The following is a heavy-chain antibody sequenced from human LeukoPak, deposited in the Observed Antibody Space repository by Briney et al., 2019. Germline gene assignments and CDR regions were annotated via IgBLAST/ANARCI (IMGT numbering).Heavy chain of an antibody. CDR1: GYTFTGYH. D-gene: IGHD3-22*01. J-gene: IGHJ4*02. V-gene: IGHV1-2*04. CDR3: ARAGHYYDSSGYYPDY. CDR2: INPNSGGT. Sequence: ASVKVSCKASGYTFTGYHMHWVRQAPGQGLEWMGWINPNSGGTNYAQKFQGWVTMTRDTSISTAYMELSRLRSDDTAVYYCARAGHYYDSSGYYPDYWGQGTLVTVSS.